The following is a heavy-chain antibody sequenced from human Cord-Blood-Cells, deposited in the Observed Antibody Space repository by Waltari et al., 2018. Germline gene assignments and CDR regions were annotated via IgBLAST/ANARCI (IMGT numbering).Heavy chain of an antibody. V-gene: IGHV4-31*03. CDR1: GGSISSGGYY. CDR2: IYYSGST. J-gene: IGHJ4*02. D-gene: IGHD1-26*01. CDR3: ARDSIYSGSMSKLGYFDY. Sequence: QVQLQESGPGLVKPSQTLSLTCTVSGGSISSGGYYWSWIRQHPGKGLEWIGYIYYSGSTYYNPSLKSRVTIAVDTSKNQFSLKLSSVTAADTAVYYCARDSIYSGSMSKLGYFDYWGQGTLVTVSS.